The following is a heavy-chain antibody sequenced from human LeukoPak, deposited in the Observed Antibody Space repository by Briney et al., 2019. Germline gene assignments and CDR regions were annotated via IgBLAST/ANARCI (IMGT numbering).Heavy chain of an antibody. CDR1: GFTFSSYA. V-gene: IGHV3-30*04. CDR2: ISYDGSNK. J-gene: IGHJ5*02. Sequence: GGSLRLSCAASGFTFSSYAMHWVRQAPGKGVEWVAVISYDGSNKYYADSVKGRFTISRDNSKNTLYLQMNSLRAEDTAVYYCARDPNSSRYYDFGSGYYRDRYNWFDPWGQGTLVTVSS. D-gene: IGHD3-3*01. CDR3: ARDPNSSRYYDFGSGYYRDRYNWFDP.